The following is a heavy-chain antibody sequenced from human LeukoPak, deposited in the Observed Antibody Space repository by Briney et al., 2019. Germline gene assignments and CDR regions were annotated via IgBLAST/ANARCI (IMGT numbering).Heavy chain of an antibody. Sequence: PSETLSLTCTVSGGSISSYYWSWIRQPPGKGLEWIGYIYYSGSTNYNPSLKSRVTISVDTSKNQFSLKLSSVTAADTAVYYCARPSWDFWSDLPRGYFDYWGQGTLVTVSS. D-gene: IGHD3-3*01. J-gene: IGHJ4*02. V-gene: IGHV4-59*12. CDR3: ARPSWDFWSDLPRGYFDY. CDR2: IYYSGST. CDR1: GGSISSYY.